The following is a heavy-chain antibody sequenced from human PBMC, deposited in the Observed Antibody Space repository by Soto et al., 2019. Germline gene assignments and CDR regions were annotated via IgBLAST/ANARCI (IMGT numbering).Heavy chain of an antibody. J-gene: IGHJ4*02. Sequence: EVQLVESGGGLVQPGRSLRLSCAASGFTFGDALMTWFRQAPGKGLEWVGFIRGNAYGGTAEYAASVQGRFTISRDDSTSSAYLQMNSLNTDDTAVYYCARGELYWGQGTLVTVSS. CDR1: GFTFGDAL. V-gene: IGHV3-49*03. D-gene: IGHD1-26*01. CDR2: IRGNAYGGTA. CDR3: ARGELY.